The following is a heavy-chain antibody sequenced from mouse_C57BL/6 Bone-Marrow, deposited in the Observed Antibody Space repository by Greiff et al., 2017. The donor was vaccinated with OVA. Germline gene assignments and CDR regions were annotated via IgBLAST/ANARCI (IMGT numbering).Heavy chain of an antibody. J-gene: IGHJ2*01. Sequence: QVQLQQSGAELARPGASVKLSCKASGYTFTSYGISWVKQRTGQGLEWIGEIYPRSGNTYYNEKFKGKATLTADKSSSTAYMELRSLTSEDSAVYFCARWQDYGNYGDYWGQGTTLTVSS. CDR1: GYTFTSYG. CDR3: ARWQDYGNYGDY. CDR2: IYPRSGNT. V-gene: IGHV1-81*01. D-gene: IGHD2-1*01.